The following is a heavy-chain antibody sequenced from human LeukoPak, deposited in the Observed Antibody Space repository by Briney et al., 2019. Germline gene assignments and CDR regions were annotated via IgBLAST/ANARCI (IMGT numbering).Heavy chain of an antibody. CDR1: GYSFTSYG. Sequence: GASVKVSCKASGYSFTSYGISWVRQAPGQGLEWMGWISAYNGNTNYAQKLQGRVTMTTDTSTSTAYMELRSLRSDDTAVYYCATLVSGHDPFDYWGQGTLVTVSS. V-gene: IGHV1-18*04. CDR2: ISAYNGNT. D-gene: IGHD5-12*01. CDR3: ATLVSGHDPFDY. J-gene: IGHJ4*02.